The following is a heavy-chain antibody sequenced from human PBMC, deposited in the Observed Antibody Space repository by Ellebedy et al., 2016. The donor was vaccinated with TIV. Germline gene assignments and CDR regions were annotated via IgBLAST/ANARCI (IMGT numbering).Heavy chain of an antibody. Sequence: SETLSLTXAVYGGSFSGYYWSWIRQPPGKGLEWIGEINHSGSTNYNPSLKSRVTISVDTSKNQFSLKLSSVTAADTAVYYCASIGDRSYYYGMDVWGQGTTATVSS. CDR2: INHSGST. D-gene: IGHD4-17*01. J-gene: IGHJ6*02. CDR3: ASIGDRSYYYGMDV. CDR1: GGSFSGYY. V-gene: IGHV4-34*01.